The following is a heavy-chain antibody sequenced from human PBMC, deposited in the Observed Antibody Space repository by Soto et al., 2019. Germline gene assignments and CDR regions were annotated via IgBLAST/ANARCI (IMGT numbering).Heavy chain of an antibody. CDR1: GYTFTSYA. J-gene: IGHJ6*02. CDR2: INTNTGNP. V-gene: IGHV7-4-1*01. CDR3: ARAYCISTSCTNAGGYYYYGMDV. Sequence: QVQLVQSGSELKKPGASVKVSCKASGYTFTSYAMNWVRQAAGQGLEWMGWINTNTGNPTYAQGFTGRFVFSLDTSVSTAYLQICSLKAEDTAVYYCARAYCISTSCTNAGGYYYYGMDVWGQGTTVTVSS. D-gene: IGHD2-2*01.